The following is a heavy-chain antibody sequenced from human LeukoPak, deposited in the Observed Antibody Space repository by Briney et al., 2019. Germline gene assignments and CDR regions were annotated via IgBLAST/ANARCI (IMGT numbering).Heavy chain of an antibody. V-gene: IGHV3-23*01. D-gene: IGHD1/OR15-1a*01. CDR3: AKGVAMNTAMDV. CDR2: MKESTADT. Sequence: PGGSLRLSCSASGLTFSSYDMSWVRQAPGKGLEWVSSMKESTADTYYADSVNGRFTISRDSSKNTLFLQMNSLRAEDTAVYYCAKGVAMNTAMDVWGQGTTVTVSS. CDR1: GLTFSSYD. J-gene: IGHJ6*02.